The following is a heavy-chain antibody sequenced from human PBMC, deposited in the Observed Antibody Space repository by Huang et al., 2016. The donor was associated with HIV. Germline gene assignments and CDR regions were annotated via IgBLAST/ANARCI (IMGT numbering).Heavy chain of an antibody. CDR3: ATVDYYDTSGPQRGYFDN. J-gene: IGHJ4*02. V-gene: IGHV1-69*01. CDR1: GGSFRNFA. Sequence: QVQLVQSGAEVKKPGSSVKVSCKASGGSFRNFAIGWVRQAPGQGLEWMGGISPTLGTANDAQKFQGRVTISADESTSTAYMELSSLRSEDTAVYYCATVDYYDTSGPQRGYFDNWGQGTLVTVSS. D-gene: IGHD3-22*01. CDR2: ISPTLGTA.